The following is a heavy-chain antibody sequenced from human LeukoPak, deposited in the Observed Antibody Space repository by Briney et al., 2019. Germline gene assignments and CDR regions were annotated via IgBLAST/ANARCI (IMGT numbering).Heavy chain of an antibody. D-gene: IGHD3-10*02. V-gene: IGHV3-48*02. CDR1: GFTFSSYS. Sequence: PGGSLRLSCVASGFTFSSYSMNWVRQAPGKGLEWVSYIWSSGSSMCYADSVKGRFTISRDNVKNSLYLQMNSLRDEDTAIYYCARDYVNAFDIWGQGTMVTVSS. CDR3: ARDYVNAFDI. CDR2: IWSSGSSM. J-gene: IGHJ3*02.